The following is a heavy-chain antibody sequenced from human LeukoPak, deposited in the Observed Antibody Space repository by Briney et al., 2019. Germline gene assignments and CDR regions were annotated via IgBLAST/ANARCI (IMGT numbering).Heavy chain of an antibody. D-gene: IGHD5-18*01. CDR1: GYTFTSYD. CDR3: ARGRGKLWSRAYYYYGMDV. CDR2: MNPKIGNT. V-gene: IGHV1-8*01. J-gene: IGHJ6*02. Sequence: ASVKVSCTASGYTFTSYDINWVRQAPGQGLEWMGWMNPKIGNTGYAQKFQGRVTMTWNTSISTAYMELSSLRSEDTAVYYCARGRGKLWSRAYYYYGMDVWGQGTTVTVSS.